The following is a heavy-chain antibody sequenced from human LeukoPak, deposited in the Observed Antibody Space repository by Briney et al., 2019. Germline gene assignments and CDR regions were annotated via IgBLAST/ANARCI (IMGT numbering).Heavy chain of an antibody. V-gene: IGHV1-2*02. CDR1: GYTFTGYY. D-gene: IGHD6-19*01. J-gene: IGHJ4*02. Sequence: ASVTVSCKASGYTFTGYYMHWVRQAPGQGLEWMGWINPNSGGTNYAQKFQGRVTITRDTSINTAYMEPSRLRSDDTAVYYCARGPHSSGWYLDYWGQGTLVTVSS. CDR2: INPNSGGT. CDR3: ARGPHSSGWYLDY.